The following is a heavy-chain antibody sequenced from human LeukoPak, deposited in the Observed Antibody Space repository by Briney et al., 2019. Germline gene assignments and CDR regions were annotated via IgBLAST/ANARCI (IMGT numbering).Heavy chain of an antibody. CDR3: GSPRYCSGGDCHTNFDY. J-gene: IGHJ4*02. D-gene: IGHD2-21*02. CDR2: IIPILHTP. V-gene: IGHV1-69*01. Sequence: SVTVSCKACVGTFSNFMINWVRQAPAQGLEGMGGIIPILHTPNYAQKFQGRITISADESTSTAYMELSRLRSDDTAVYYCGSPRYCSGGDCHTNFDYWGQGTLVTVSS. CDR1: VGTFSNFM.